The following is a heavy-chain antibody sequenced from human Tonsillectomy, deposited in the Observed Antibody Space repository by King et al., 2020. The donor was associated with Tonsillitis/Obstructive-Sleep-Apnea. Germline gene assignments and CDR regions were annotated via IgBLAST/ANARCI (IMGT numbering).Heavy chain of an antibody. Sequence: VQLVESGGGLVQSGGSLRLSCAASGFTFSSYWMSWVRQAPGKGLEWVANREQDGREKNYVDSVKGRFTISRDNAKNSLYLQMNSLRASDTALYYCATFSVGDYYDFWSGSPNCYFDLWGRGTLVTVSS. CDR1: GFTFSSYW. J-gene: IGHJ2*01. CDR2: REQDGREK. CDR3: ATFSVGDYYDFWSGSPNCYFDL. D-gene: IGHD3-3*01. V-gene: IGHV3-7*01.